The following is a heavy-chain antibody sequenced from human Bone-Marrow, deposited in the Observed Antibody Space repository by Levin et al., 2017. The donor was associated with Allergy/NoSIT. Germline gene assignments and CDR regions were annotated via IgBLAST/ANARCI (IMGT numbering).Heavy chain of an antibody. CDR3: TREYYDFWSGDGMDV. CDR2: IRSKANSDET. J-gene: IGHJ6*02. CDR1: GFPFADFA. Sequence: QAGGSLRLSCAASGFPFADFAIHWVRLASGKGLEWLGRIRSKANSDETGKAVSVRGRFAISRDDSKNTAYLQMDSLQIEDTAVYYCTREYYDFWSGDGMDVWGQGTTVTVSS. V-gene: IGHV3-73*01. D-gene: IGHD3-3*01.